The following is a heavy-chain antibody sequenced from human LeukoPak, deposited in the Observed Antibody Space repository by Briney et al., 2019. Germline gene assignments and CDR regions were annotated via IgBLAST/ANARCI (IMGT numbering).Heavy chain of an antibody. CDR1: GFTFRNYW. J-gene: IGHJ4*02. V-gene: IGHV3-7*05. Sequence: PGGSLRLSCAASGFTFRNYWMSWVRQAPGKGLEWVGNIKEDGSTKYYLDSVKGRVTISRDNARNSLHLQMDSLRAEDTAVYFCARDTGFNTFDYWGQGTLVTVSS. D-gene: IGHD5-24*01. CDR3: ARDTGFNTFDY. CDR2: IKEDGSTK.